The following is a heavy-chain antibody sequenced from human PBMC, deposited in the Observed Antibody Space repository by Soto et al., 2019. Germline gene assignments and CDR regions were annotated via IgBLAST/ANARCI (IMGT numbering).Heavy chain of an antibody. D-gene: IGHD1-20*01. Sequence: SETLSLTCTVSGGSISSYYWSWIRQPPGKGLEWIGYIYYSGSTNYNPSLKSRVTISVDTSKNQFSLKLSSVTAADTAVYYCARLNPRNNAIGYWAQGTLVTVSS. V-gene: IGHV4-59*08. CDR1: GGSISSYY. J-gene: IGHJ4*02. CDR3: ARLNPRNNAIGY. CDR2: IYYSGST.